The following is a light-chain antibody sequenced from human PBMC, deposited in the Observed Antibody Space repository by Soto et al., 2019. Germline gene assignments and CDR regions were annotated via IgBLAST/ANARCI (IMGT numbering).Light chain of an antibody. CDR2: GAS. J-gene: IGKJ2*01. CDR3: QQYGSSPRT. Sequence: EIVLTQSPGTLSLSPRERATLSCRASQSVSSSYLAWYQQKPGQAPRLLIYGASSRATGIPDRFSGSGSGTDFTLTTIRLDPEDFAVYYCQQYGSSPRTFGQGTKLEIK. CDR1: QSVSSSY. V-gene: IGKV3-20*01.